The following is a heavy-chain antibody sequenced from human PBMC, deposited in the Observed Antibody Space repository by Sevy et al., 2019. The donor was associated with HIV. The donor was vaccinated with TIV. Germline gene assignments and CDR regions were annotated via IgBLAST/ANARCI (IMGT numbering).Heavy chain of an antibody. Sequence: ASVKVSCKASGYSFTGYYVHWLRQAPGQGLGWMGWINPGTGGTYFARRFQDRVTLTTGKSITTAFMELNGLTFEDTAVYYCARMGDYADTSGYYPLKYWGQGTLVTVSS. V-gene: IGHV1-2*02. CDR3: ARMGDYADTSGYYPLKY. D-gene: IGHD3-22*01. CDR1: GYSFTGYY. CDR2: INPGTGGT. J-gene: IGHJ4*02.